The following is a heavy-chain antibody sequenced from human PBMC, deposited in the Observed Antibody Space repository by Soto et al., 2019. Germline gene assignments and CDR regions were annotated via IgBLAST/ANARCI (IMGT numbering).Heavy chain of an antibody. CDR2: INPSGGGT. V-gene: IGHV1-46*03. CDR3: ARDIVVVPAAIGAFDI. CDR1: GYTFTSYY. J-gene: IGHJ3*02. D-gene: IGHD2-2*01. Sequence: ASVKVSCKASGYTFTSYYMHWVRQAPGQGLEWMGIINPSGGGTSYAQKFQGRVTMTRDTSTSTVYMELSSLRSEDTAVYYCARDIVVVPAAIGAFDIWGQGTMVTVSS.